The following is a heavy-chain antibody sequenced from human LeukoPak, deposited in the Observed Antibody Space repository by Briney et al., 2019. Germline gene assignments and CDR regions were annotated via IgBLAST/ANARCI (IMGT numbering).Heavy chain of an antibody. Sequence: KPSETLSLTCTVSGGSISSGTYYWYWIRQPAGKGLEWIGRIYTSGITNYNPSLKGRVTISVDTSKNQFSLKLTSVTASDTAVYYCARLPDPWGQGTLVTVSS. J-gene: IGHJ5*02. CDR3: ARLPDP. CDR2: IYTSGIT. V-gene: IGHV4-61*02. CDR1: GGSISSGTYY.